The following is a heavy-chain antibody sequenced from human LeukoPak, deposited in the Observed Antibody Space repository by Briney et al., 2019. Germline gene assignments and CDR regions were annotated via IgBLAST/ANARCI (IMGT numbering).Heavy chain of an antibody. CDR2: VYYTGVT. CDR3: ARERSSSGGHNWFDP. J-gene: IGHJ5*02. V-gene: IGHV4-39*07. Sequence: SETLSLTCIVSGGYIITSGHYWGWIRQPPGKGLEWIGSVYYTGVTSTNPFFRSRMSISVDTSKNQFSLNLTSVTAADAAVYYCARERSSSGGHNWFDPWGQGTLVTVSS. D-gene: IGHD4-23*01. CDR1: GGYIITSGHY.